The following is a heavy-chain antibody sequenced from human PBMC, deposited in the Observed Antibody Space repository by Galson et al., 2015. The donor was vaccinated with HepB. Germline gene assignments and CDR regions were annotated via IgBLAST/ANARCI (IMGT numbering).Heavy chain of an antibody. CDR3: ARVLRPQYYDVNGFGDMYYGMDV. V-gene: IGHV3-30*04. CDR1: RFNFRTYA. CDR2: ISYDGSDK. Sequence: SLRLSCAASRFNFRTYAMRWVRQAPGKGLEWVAVISYDGSDKYYADSVKGRFTISRDNSQNSLNLQMNSLRPDDTAVYYCARVLRPQYYDVNGFGDMYYGMDVWSQGTTVTVSS. J-gene: IGHJ6*02. D-gene: IGHD3-22*01.